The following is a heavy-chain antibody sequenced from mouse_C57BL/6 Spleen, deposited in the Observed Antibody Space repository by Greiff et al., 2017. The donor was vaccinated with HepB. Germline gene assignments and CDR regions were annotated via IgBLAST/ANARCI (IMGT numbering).Heavy chain of an antibody. J-gene: IGHJ3*01. CDR3: ARAYGY. CDR2: IYPGSGNT. CDR1: GYTFTDYY. D-gene: IGHD6-5*01. V-gene: IGHV1-76*01. Sequence: QVQLQQSGAELVRPGASVKLSCKASGYTFTDYYINWVKQRPGQGLEWIARIYPGSGNTYYNEKFKGKATLTAEKSSSTAYMQLSSLTSEDSAVYFCARAYGYWGQGTLVTVSA.